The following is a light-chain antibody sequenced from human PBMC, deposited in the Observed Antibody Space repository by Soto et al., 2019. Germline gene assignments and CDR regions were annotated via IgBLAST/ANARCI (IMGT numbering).Light chain of an antibody. Sequence: QSALTQPRSVSGSPGQSVTISCTGTNSDVGGYDSVSWYQHHPTKAPKLVIYDVNKRPSGVPDRFSGSKSDNTASLTISGLQAEDETEYYCCAYAGTYTWVFGGGTKVTVL. CDR3: CAYAGTYTWV. CDR1: NSDVGGYDS. V-gene: IGLV2-11*01. J-gene: IGLJ2*01. CDR2: DVN.